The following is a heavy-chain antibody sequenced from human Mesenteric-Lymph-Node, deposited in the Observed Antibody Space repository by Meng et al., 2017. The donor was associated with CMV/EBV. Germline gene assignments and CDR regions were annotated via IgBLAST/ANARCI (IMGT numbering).Heavy chain of an antibody. V-gene: IGHV4-59*01. CDR1: GGSISSYY. J-gene: IGHJ5*02. CDR3: ARDGGGIGGWFDP. Sequence: SETLSLTCTVSGGSISSYYWSWIRQPPGKGLEWIGYIYYSGSTNYNPSLKSRVTISVDTSKNQFSLKLSSVTAADTAVYDGARDGGGIGGWFDPWGQGTLVTVSS. D-gene: IGHD3-16*01. CDR2: IYYSGST.